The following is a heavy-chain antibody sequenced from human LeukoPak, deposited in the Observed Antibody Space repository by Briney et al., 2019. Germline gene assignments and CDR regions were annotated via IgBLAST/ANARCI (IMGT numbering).Heavy chain of an antibody. CDR2: ISSSGSTI. J-gene: IGHJ4*02. Sequence: GGSLRLSCTASGFTFGDYAMSWFRQAPGKGLEWVSYISSSGSTIYYADSVKGRFTISRDNAKNSLYLQMNSLRAEDTAVYYCARDRGYSYGFFDYWGQGTLVTVSS. D-gene: IGHD5-18*01. V-gene: IGHV3-11*04. CDR3: ARDRGYSYGFFDY. CDR1: GFTFGDYA.